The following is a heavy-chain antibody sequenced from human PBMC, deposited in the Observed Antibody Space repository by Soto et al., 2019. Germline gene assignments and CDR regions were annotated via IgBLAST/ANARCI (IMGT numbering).Heavy chain of an antibody. CDR2: ISESGTTI. V-gene: IGHV3-11*01. Sequence: QVHLMESGGGSVKPGGSLRLSCAASGFAFSAYYMSWIRQAPGKGLEWLSYISESGTTIYYADSVKGRFTISRDNAKNSLYLQMNSLRVEDTAVYYCTRSDYDTSGYTDYWGQGTLVTVSS. CDR3: TRSDYDTSGYTDY. CDR1: GFAFSAYY. D-gene: IGHD3-22*01. J-gene: IGHJ4*02.